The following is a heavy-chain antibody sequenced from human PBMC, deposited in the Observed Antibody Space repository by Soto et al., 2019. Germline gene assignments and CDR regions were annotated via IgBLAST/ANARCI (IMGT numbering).Heavy chain of an antibody. J-gene: IGHJ6*02. CDR1: GFTFSSYA. CDR2: ISYDGSHK. V-gene: IGHV3-30-3*01. Sequence: PGGSLRLSCAASGFTFSSYAMHWVRQAPGKGLEWVTVISYDGSHKYYADSVKGRFTVSRDNSRNTLYLQMDSLRPEDTALYYCARNGDCTDGECAPYYYYGVDVWGQGTTVTVSS. CDR3: ARNGDCTDGECAPYYYYGVDV. D-gene: IGHD2-8*01.